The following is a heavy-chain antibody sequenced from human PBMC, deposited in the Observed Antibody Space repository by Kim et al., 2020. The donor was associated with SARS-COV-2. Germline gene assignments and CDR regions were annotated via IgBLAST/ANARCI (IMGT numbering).Heavy chain of an antibody. CDR3: AKERGSSSFYYFDY. D-gene: IGHD6-13*01. V-gene: IGHV3-9*01. Sequence: ADSVKGRFTISRDNAKNSLYLQMNSLRAEDTALYYCAKERGSSSFYYFDYWGQGTLVTVSS. J-gene: IGHJ4*02.